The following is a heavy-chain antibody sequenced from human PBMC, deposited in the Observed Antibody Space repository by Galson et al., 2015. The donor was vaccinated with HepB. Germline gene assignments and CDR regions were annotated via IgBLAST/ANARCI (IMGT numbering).Heavy chain of an antibody. D-gene: IGHD3-3*01. J-gene: IGHJ4*02. CDR2: IIPIIDIE. CDR1: GDIFNNST. CDR3: ARGGGFLEWLFLDY. V-gene: IGHV1-69*10. Sequence: SVKVSCKASGDIFNNSTFYWVRQAPGQGLEWVGGIIPIIDIENYSQNFQDRLTITADKSTSTIYMELSSLRSEDTAVYYCARGGGFLEWLFLDYWGRGTLVTVSS.